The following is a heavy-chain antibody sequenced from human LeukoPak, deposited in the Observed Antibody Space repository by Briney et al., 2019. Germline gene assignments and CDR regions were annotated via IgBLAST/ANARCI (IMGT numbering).Heavy chain of an antibody. D-gene: IGHD3-16*02. CDR1: GGSISSYY. CDR2: IYYSGST. Sequence: PSETLSLTCTVSGGSISSYYWSWIRQPPGKGLEWIGYIYYSGSTNYNPSLKSRVTISVDTSKNQFSLKLSSVTAADTAVYYCARIRMITFGGVIVRTYYFDYWGQGTLVIVSS. V-gene: IGHV4-59*01. J-gene: IGHJ4*02. CDR3: ARIRMITFGGVIVRTYYFDY.